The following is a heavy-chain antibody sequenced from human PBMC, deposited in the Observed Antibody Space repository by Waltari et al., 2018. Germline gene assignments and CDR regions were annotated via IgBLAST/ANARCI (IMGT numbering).Heavy chain of an antibody. CDR3: ARVGNWDYYYYYGMDV. CDR2: SYYRGST. D-gene: IGHD7-27*01. Sequence: QVQLQESGPGLVKPSETLSLTCTVSGGSISRYYWSWIRQPPGKGLEWIGYSYYRGSTNYNPSLKSRVTISVETAKNQFSLKLSCVTAADTAVYYCARVGNWDYYYYYGMDVWGQGTTVTVSS. J-gene: IGHJ6*02. CDR1: GGSISRYY. V-gene: IGHV4-59*01.